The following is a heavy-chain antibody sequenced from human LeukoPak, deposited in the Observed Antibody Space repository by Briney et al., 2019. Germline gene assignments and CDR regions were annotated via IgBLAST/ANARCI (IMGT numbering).Heavy chain of an antibody. V-gene: IGHV3-33*01. CDR3: ARDGYYGSGRPFDY. J-gene: IGHJ4*02. D-gene: IGHD3-10*01. Sequence: GGSLRLSCAASGFNFNDSGMHWVRQAPGKGLEWVAVIWCDGSEKYYADSVKGRLTISRDNSKNTLYLQMNSLRADDTAVYYCARDGYYGSGRPFDYWGQGALVSVSS. CDR1: GFNFNDSG. CDR2: IWCDGSEK.